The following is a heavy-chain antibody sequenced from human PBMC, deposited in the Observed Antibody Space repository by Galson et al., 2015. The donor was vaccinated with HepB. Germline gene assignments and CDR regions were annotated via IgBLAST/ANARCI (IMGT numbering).Heavy chain of an antibody. Sequence: SLRLSCAASGFTFSSYEMNWVRQAPGKGLEWVSYISSSGSTIYYADSVKGRFTISRDNSGNTLYLQMTSLRAEDTAVYYCSRQRGYCSDGNCYFDDWGQGTLVTVSS. CDR3: SRQRGYCSDGNCYFDD. CDR2: ISSSGSTI. CDR1: GFTFSSYE. V-gene: IGHV3-48*03. D-gene: IGHD2-15*01. J-gene: IGHJ4*02.